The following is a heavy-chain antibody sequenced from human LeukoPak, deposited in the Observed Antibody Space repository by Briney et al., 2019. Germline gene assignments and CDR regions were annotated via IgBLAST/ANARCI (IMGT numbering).Heavy chain of an antibody. V-gene: IGHV1-2*02. Sequence: ASVKVSCKASGYTFTGYYMHWVRQAPGQGLEWMGWINPNSGGTNYAQKFQGRVTMTRDTSISTAYMELSRLRSDDTAVYYCARDPGYCSGGSCQYYYYYMDVWGKGTTVTVSS. CDR2: INPNSGGT. CDR3: ARDPGYCSGGSCQYYYYYMDV. CDR1: GYTFTGYY. D-gene: IGHD2-15*01. J-gene: IGHJ6*03.